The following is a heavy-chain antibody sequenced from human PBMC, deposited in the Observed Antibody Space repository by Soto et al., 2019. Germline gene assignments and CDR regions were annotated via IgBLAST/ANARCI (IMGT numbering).Heavy chain of an antibody. CDR3: AKRNGDGSVSWYALDS. J-gene: IGHJ4*02. V-gene: IGHV3-30*18. CDR1: GFTFSNNA. CDR2: VFDGSKT. D-gene: IGHD6-13*01. Sequence: QVQLVESGGGVVQPGRSLRLSCAASGFTFSNNAMHWVRQAPGKGLVWVAVVFDGSKTYYADSVKGRFTISRDHSKNTLYLQMNRLRVEYPAMYYCAKRNGDGSVSWYALDSWGQGTLVTVSS.